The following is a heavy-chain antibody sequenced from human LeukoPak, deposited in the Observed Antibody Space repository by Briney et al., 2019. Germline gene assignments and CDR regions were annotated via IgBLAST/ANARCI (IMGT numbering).Heavy chain of an antibody. J-gene: IGHJ6*02. V-gene: IGHV1-46*04. D-gene: IGHD6-13*01. CDR1: GYTFTNYY. CDR2: INPSGGST. CDR3: ARDRATVAADGGRSYGVDV. Sequence: ASVKLSCKASGYTFTNYYIHWIRQTPGQGLEWMGIINPSGGSTNYAHKLQDRATMTRDKSTSTVYMELTSLRSEDTAVYYCARDRATVAADGGRSYGVDVWGQGTTVTVSS.